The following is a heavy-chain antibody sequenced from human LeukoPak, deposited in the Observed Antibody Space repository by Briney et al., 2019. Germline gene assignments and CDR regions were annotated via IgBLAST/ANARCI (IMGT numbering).Heavy chain of an antibody. J-gene: IGHJ5*02. Sequence: SETLSLTCAVYGGSFSGYYWSWIRQPPGKGLEWIGEINHSGSTNYNPSPKSRVTISVDTSKNQFSLKLSSVTAADTAVYYCARDPYCSSTSCERWFDPWGQGTLVTVSS. D-gene: IGHD2-2*01. CDR1: GGSFSGYY. CDR3: ARDPYCSSTSCERWFDP. V-gene: IGHV4-34*01. CDR2: INHSGST.